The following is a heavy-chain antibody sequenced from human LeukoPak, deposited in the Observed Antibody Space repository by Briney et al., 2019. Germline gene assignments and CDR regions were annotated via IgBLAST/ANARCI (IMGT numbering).Heavy chain of an antibody. D-gene: IGHD1-26*01. V-gene: IGHV3-11*01. Sequence: PGGSLRLSSAASGFTFSDYYMSWIRQAPGKGLEWVSYISSSGSTIYYADSVKGRFTISRDNARNSLYLQMNSLRAEDTALYYCARARSGSYFDYWGQGTLVTVSS. CDR2: ISSSGSTI. J-gene: IGHJ4*02. CDR3: ARARSGSYFDY. CDR1: GFTFSDYY.